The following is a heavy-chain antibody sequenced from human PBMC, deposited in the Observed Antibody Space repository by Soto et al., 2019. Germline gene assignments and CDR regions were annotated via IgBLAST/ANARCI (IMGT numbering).Heavy chain of an antibody. CDR1: GGSISSYY. J-gene: IGHJ4*02. Sequence: PSETLSLTCTVSGGSISSYYWSWIRQPPGKGLEWIGNIYYRRSTNYNPSLKSRVTISVDTSKNQFSLKLTSVTAADTALYYRARSADGHSPFAYWIQGTLVTVSS. D-gene: IGHD6-25*01. CDR2: IYYRRST. CDR3: ARSADGHSPFAY. V-gene: IGHV4-59*08.